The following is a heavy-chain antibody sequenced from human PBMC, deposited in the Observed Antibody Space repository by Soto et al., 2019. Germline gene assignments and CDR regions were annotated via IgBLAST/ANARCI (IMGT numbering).Heavy chain of an antibody. J-gene: IGHJ3*01. CDR1: KFTFSNYV. CDR2: IRGSGDSM. V-gene: IGHV3-23*01. CDR3: AKDTRDCIKGVCYAPLGAFDV. D-gene: IGHD2-8*01. Sequence: EVQLLESGGGLVQPGGSLRLSCAASKFTFSNYVMSWVRQAPGKGLEWVSAIRGSGDSMYYADSVKGRFTISRDNSRNTLFLQMNSLRAEDTAVYYCAKDTRDCIKGVCYAPLGAFDVWGRGTMVTVSS.